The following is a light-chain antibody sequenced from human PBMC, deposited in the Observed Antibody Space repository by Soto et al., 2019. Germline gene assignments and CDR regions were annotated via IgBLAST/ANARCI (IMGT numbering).Light chain of an antibody. Sequence: DIQMTQSPSTLSASVGDRVTITCRASQSISSWLAWYQQKPGKAPKLLIYDAYSLESGVPSRFSGSGSGTEFTLTISRLQPDDFATYYCQQYNSYSGTFGQGTKVEIK. CDR2: DAY. CDR3: QQYNSYSGT. CDR1: QSISSW. V-gene: IGKV1-5*01. J-gene: IGKJ1*01.